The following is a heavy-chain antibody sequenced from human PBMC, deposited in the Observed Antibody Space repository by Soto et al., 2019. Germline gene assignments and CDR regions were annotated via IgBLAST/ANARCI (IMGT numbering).Heavy chain of an antibody. V-gene: IGHV4-31*03. CDR2: IYYSGST. Sequence: PSETLSRTCTVSGDSISSGGYYWSWIRQHPGKGLEWIGYIYYSGSTYYNPSLKSRVTISVDTSKNQFSLRLSSVTAADTAVYYCAASYVGCGGFNYYGMDVWGQGTTVTVSS. J-gene: IGHJ6*02. D-gene: IGHD2-21*01. CDR3: AASYVGCGGFNYYGMDV. CDR1: GDSISSGGYY.